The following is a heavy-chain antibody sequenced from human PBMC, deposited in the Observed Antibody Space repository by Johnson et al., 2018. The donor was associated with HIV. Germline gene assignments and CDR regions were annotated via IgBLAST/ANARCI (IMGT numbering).Heavy chain of an antibody. Sequence: QVQLVESGGGVVQPGRSLRLSCAASGFTFSSFGMHWVRQAPGKGLEWVAVIWYDGSNRYYADSVKGRFTISRDNSRNTLYLQMNSLRVEDTAVYYCAKDQRGGYSYGDAFDIWGQGTLVTVSS. D-gene: IGHD5-18*01. J-gene: IGHJ3*02. V-gene: IGHV3-33*06. CDR3: AKDQRGGYSYGDAFDI. CDR1: GFTFSSFG. CDR2: IWYDGSNR.